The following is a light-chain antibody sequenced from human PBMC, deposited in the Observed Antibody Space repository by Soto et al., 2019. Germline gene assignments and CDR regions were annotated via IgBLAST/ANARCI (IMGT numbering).Light chain of an antibody. V-gene: IGLV1-47*01. J-gene: IGLJ2*01. Sequence: QSVLTQPPSASGTPGQRVTISCSGTTSNIGDNFVYWFQQIPGTAPKLLILRDSQRPSGVPDRFSGSKAGTSASLAITGLQAEDEADYYCQSHDTKLDSVVFGGGTKLTVL. CDR2: RDS. CDR1: TSNIGDNF. CDR3: QSHDTKLDSVV.